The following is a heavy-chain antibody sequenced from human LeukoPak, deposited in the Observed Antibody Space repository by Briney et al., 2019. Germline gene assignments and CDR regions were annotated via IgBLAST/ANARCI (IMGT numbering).Heavy chain of an antibody. V-gene: IGHV3-33*01. J-gene: IGHJ4*02. Sequence: GGSLRPSCAASGFTFSSYGMHWVRQAPGKGLEWVAVTWYDGSNEYYADSVKGRFTISRDNSKNTLYLQMNSLRAEDTAVYYCARDGGRWPDYWGQGTLVTVSS. D-gene: IGHD4-23*01. CDR3: ARDGGRWPDY. CDR2: TWYDGSNE. CDR1: GFTFSSYG.